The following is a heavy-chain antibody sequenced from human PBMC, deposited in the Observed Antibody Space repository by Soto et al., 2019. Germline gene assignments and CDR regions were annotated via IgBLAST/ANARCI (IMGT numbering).Heavy chain of an antibody. CDR3: AGSYVADAFDI. V-gene: IGHV3-7*01. J-gene: IGHJ3*02. CDR1: GFTFSSYW. CDR2: IKQDGSEK. Sequence: EVQLVESGGGLVQPGGSLRLSCAASGFTFSSYWMSWVRQAPGKGLEWVANIKQDGSEKYYVDSVKGQFTIRRDNAKNALYLQKNCLRVEDTAVYSCAGSYVADAFDIWGQGTMVTVSS. D-gene: IGHD3-16*01.